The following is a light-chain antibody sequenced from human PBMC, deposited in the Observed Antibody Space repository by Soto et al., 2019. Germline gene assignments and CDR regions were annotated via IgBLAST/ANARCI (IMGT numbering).Light chain of an antibody. CDR3: SSYTSSNTPYV. CDR1: SSDVGGYNF. Sequence: QSALTQPASVSGSPGQSITISCTGSSSDVGGYNFVSWYQHHPGKAHKLILYEVTTRPSGVSSRFSGSKSGNTASLTISGLQADDEANYYCSSYTSSNTPYVFGTGTKVTVL. V-gene: IGLV2-14*01. CDR2: EVT. J-gene: IGLJ1*01.